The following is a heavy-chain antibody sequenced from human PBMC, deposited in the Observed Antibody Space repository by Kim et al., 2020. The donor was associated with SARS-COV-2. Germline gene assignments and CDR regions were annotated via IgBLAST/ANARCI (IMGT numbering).Heavy chain of an antibody. CDR2: ISSSSSYI. V-gene: IGHV3-21*01. D-gene: IGHD3-22*01. Sequence: GGSLRLSCAASGFTFSSYSMNWVRQAPGKGLEWVSSISSSSSYIYYADSVKGRFTISRDNAKNSLYLPMNSLRAEDTAVYYCARDGPHPAYYYDSSPYLDAFDIWGQGTMVTVSS. CDR1: GFTFSSYS. J-gene: IGHJ3*02. CDR3: ARDGPHPAYYYDSSPYLDAFDI.